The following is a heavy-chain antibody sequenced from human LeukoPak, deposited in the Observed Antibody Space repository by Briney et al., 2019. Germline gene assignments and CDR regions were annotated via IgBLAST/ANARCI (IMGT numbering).Heavy chain of an antibody. CDR2: VYSGGDK. J-gene: IGHJ3*01. D-gene: IGHD2-2*01. V-gene: IGHV3-53*01. CDR1: GFSIRLNY. Sequence: PGGSLRLSCAASGFSIRLNYMTWVRQAPGKGLEWVSIVYSGGDKYYADSVKGRFTISRDDSKNTLYLQMSSLTGEDTAVYYCARAWDFVVGAFDLWGQGTMVTVSS. CDR3: ARAWDFVVGAFDL.